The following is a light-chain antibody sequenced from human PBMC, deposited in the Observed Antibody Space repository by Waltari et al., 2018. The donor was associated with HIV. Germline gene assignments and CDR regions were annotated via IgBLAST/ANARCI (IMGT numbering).Light chain of an antibody. J-gene: IGLJ1*01. Sequence: QSVLTQPPSASGTPGQRVTISCSGSSSNIGSNHVYWYQQLPGTAPKLLIFRNNQRPSGVPDRFSGSKSGTSASLAISGLRSEDEAEYYCAAWDDSLSGYVFGTGTKVTVL. CDR3: AAWDDSLSGYV. CDR2: RNN. CDR1: SSNIGSNH. V-gene: IGLV1-47*01.